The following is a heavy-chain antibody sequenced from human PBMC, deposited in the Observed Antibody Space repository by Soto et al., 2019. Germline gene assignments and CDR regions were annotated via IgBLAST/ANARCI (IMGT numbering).Heavy chain of an antibody. J-gene: IGHJ6*02. CDR3: ARNGYCSRDACSYGVDV. D-gene: IGHD2-15*01. V-gene: IGHV3-11*01. CDR1: GFSFSDYY. Sequence: QVQLVESGGGLVKPGGSLRLSCAASGFSFSDYYMSWIRQAPGKGLEWVSYTSSSGSTTYYADSVKGRFTVSRDNAKDALGLQVNSLRADDTTVYYCARNGYCSRDACSYGVDVWGQGTTVTVSS. CDR2: TSSSGSTT.